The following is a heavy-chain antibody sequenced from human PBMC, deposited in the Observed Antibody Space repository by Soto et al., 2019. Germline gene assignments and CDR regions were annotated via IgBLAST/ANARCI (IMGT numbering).Heavy chain of an antibody. CDR2: IYYSGST. J-gene: IGHJ6*02. CDR1: GGSISSGDYY. Sequence: QVQLQESCPGLVKPSQTLSLPCTVSGGSISSGDYYWSWIRQPPGKGLEWIGYIYYSGSTYYNPSLKSLVIITVETSKDQFSLKLSSVTAADTAVYYCARDLATPNYYYGMDVWGQGTTVTVFS. D-gene: IGHD5-12*01. CDR3: ARDLATPNYYYGMDV. V-gene: IGHV4-30-4*01.